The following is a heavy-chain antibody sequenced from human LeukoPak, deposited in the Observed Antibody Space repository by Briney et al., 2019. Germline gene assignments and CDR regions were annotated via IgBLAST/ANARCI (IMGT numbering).Heavy chain of an antibody. CDR2: ISGSGGST. V-gene: IGHV3-23*01. J-gene: IGHJ3*02. CDR3: AKGHKVGATKGGDAFDI. CDR1: GFTFSSYA. D-gene: IGHD1-26*01. Sequence: GGSLRLSCAASGFTFSSYAMSWVRQAPGKGLEWVSAISGSGGSTYYADSVKGRFTISRDNSKNTLYLQMNSLRAEDTAVYYCAKGHKVGATKGGDAFDIWGQGTMVTVSS.